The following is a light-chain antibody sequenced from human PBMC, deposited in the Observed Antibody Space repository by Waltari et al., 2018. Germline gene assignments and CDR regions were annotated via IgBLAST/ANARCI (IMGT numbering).Light chain of an antibody. CDR1: SSDVGSFNL. V-gene: IGLV2-23*02. CDR3: CSYATSSWV. CDR2: VVT. J-gene: IGLJ3*02. Sequence: QSALTQPASVSGSPGQSLTISCTGTSSDVGSFNLVSWYQQHPGQAPKLMIYVVTKRPSEVSNRSSGSKSGNTASLTISGLQAEDEADYYCCSYATSSWVCGGGTRLTV.